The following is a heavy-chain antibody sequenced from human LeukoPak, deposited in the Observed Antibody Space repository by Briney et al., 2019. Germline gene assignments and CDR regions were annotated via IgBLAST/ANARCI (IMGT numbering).Heavy chain of an antibody. CDR3: ARLTPYYYYYMDV. J-gene: IGHJ6*03. CDR1: GGSISSSSYY. D-gene: IGHD4-23*01. CDR2: IYYSGST. Sequence: SETLSLTCTVSGGSISSSSYYWGWLRQPPGQGLEWIGSIYYSGSTYYNPSLKSRVTISVDTSKNQFSLKLSSVTAADTAVYYCARLTPYYYYYMDVWGKGTTVTVSS. V-gene: IGHV4-39*01.